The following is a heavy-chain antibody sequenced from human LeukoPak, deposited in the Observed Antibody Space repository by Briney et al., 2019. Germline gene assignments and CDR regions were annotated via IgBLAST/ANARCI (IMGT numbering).Heavy chain of an antibody. CDR2: IYYSGST. CDR1: GGSISNSDYY. V-gene: IGHV4-30-4*08. CDR3: ASSGYCSSTSCPYYYGSGSYYPTLDY. J-gene: IGHJ4*02. Sequence: SETLSLTCTVSGGSISNSDYYWGWIRQPPGKGLEWIGYIYYSGSTYYNPSLKSRVTISVDTSKNQFSLKLSSVTAADTAVYYCASSGYCSSTSCPYYYGSGSYYPTLDYWGQGTLVTVSS. D-gene: IGHD3-10*01.